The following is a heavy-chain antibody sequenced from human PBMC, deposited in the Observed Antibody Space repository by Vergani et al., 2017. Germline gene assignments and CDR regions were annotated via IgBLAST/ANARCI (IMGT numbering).Heavy chain of an antibody. CDR2: ISSSSSYI. CDR1: GFTFSSYS. Sequence: EVQLVESGGGLIHPGGSLRLSCAASGFTFSSYSMNWVRQAPGKGLEWVSSISSSSSYIYYADSVKGRFTISRDNAKNSLYLQMNSLRAEDTAVYYCARVHFDTAMAREPLDYWGQGTLVTVSS. J-gene: IGHJ4*02. CDR3: ARVHFDTAMAREPLDY. V-gene: IGHV3-21*02. D-gene: IGHD5-18*01.